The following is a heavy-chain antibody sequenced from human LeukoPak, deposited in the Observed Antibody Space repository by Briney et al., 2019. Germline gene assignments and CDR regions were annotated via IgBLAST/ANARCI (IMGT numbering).Heavy chain of an antibody. CDR2: INTNTGNP. CDR3: ARGPLLRTIFGVVISPSYFDY. CDR1: GYTFTSYA. Sequence: ASVKASCKASGYTFTSYAMNWVRQAPGQGLEWMGWINTNTGNPTYAQGFTGRFVFSLDTSVSTAYLQISSLKAEDTAVYYCARGPLLRTIFGVVISPSYFDYWGQGTLVTVSS. J-gene: IGHJ4*02. D-gene: IGHD3-3*01. V-gene: IGHV7-4-1*02.